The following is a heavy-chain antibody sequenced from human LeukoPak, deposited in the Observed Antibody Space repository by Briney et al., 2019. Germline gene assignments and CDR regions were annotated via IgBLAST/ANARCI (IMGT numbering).Heavy chain of an antibody. Sequence: GESLEISCKGSGYRFTNYWISWVRQMPGKGLEWMGRIDPRDSYLNSSPSFQGHVTISADKSNATAYLQWSSLKASDTAMYYCARTSGGDDTNSEAFDIWGQGTMVTVSS. CDR3: ARTSGGDDTNSEAFDI. J-gene: IGHJ3*02. V-gene: IGHV5-10-1*01. CDR1: GYRFTNYW. D-gene: IGHD2-8*01. CDR2: IDPRDSYL.